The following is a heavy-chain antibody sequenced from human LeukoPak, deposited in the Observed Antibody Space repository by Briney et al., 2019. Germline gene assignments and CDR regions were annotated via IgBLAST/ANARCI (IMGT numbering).Heavy chain of an antibody. J-gene: IGHJ3*02. Sequence: SETLSLTCTVSGGSISSGSYYWSWIRQPAGKGLEWIGRIYTSGSTNYNPSLKSRVTISVDTSKNQFSLKLSSVTAADTAVYYCVRAFGFPDASDIWGQGTMVTVSS. CDR2: IYTSGST. CDR3: VRAFGFPDASDI. D-gene: IGHD3-16*01. CDR1: GGSISSGSYY. V-gene: IGHV4-61*02.